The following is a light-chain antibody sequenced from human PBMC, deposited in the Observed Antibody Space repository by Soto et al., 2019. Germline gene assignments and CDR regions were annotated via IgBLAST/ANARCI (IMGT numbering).Light chain of an antibody. V-gene: IGKV1-39*01. CDR1: QSINIY. J-gene: IGKJ2*01. Sequence: IQMTQSPSSLSASVGDSVTVTCRASQSINIYLNWYQQKPGKAPTLLIYGASSLQSGVPSRFTGGGSRSDFTLTISSLQPEDFAAYYCQQSYRSPYTFGQVTKLEIK. CDR2: GAS. CDR3: QQSYRSPYT.